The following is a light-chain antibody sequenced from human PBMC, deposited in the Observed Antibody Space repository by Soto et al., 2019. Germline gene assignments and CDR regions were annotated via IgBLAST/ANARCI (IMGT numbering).Light chain of an antibody. J-gene: IGKJ5*01. CDR3: QQRSNWPPVT. V-gene: IGKV3D-20*02. CDR2: DAS. CDR1: QSVSSSY. Sequence: EIVLTTSPGTLSLSPVERATLSCRASQSVSSSYLAWYQQKPGQAPRLLIYDASNRATGIPARFSGSGSGTDFTLTISCLEPEDFAVYDCQQRSNWPPVTCCQGTRLEIK.